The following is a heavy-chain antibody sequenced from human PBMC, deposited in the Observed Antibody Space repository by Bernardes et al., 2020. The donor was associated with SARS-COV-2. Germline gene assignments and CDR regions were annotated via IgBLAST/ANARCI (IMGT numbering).Heavy chain of an antibody. Sequence: SLRLSCAASGFTFSNSAMNWVRQAPGKGLEWVSGISGSGGDTYYADSVKGRFTISRDNSKNTLYLQMNSLRAEDTAVYYCARDLGFSSGWYDAFDIWGQGTMVTVSS. D-gene: IGHD6-19*01. CDR2: ISGSGGDT. CDR1: GFTFSNSA. V-gene: IGHV3-23*01. J-gene: IGHJ3*02. CDR3: ARDLGFSSGWYDAFDI.